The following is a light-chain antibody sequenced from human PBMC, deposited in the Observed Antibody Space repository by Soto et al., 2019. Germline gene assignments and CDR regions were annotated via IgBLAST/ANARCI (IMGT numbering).Light chain of an antibody. CDR3: SSYTSSSTL. Sequence: QSVLTQPPSVSGAPGQRVTISCTGSSSNIGAGNDVHWYQQLPGTAPKLMIYEVSDRPSGISSRFSGSKSGNTASLTISGLQTEDEADYYCSSYTSSSTLFGTGTKLTVL. CDR2: EVS. CDR1: SSNIGAGND. J-gene: IGLJ1*01. V-gene: IGLV1-40*01.